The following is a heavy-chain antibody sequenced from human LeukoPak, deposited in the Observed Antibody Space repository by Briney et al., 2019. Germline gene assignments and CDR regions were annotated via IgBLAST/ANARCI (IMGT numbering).Heavy chain of an antibody. CDR2: ISGSGGST. V-gene: IGHV3-23*01. D-gene: IGHD3-10*01. Sequence: PGGSLRLSCAASGFTFSSYAMSWVRQAPGKGLEWVSAISGSGGSTYYADSVKGRFTISRDNSKNTLHLQMNSLRAEDTAVYYCAKDLIDYYGSGSYYTYWGQGTLVTVSS. CDR3: AKDLIDYYGSGSYYTY. J-gene: IGHJ4*02. CDR1: GFTFSSYA.